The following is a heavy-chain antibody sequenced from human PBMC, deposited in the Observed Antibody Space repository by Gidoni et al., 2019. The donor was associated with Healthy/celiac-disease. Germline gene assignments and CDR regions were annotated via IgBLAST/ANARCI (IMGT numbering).Heavy chain of an antibody. J-gene: IGHJ1*01. V-gene: IGHV4-39*07. Sequence: GLEWIGSIYDSGSTYYNPSLKSRFTIAVDTSKNQFSLKLSSVTAADPAVYYCARHGPPHPYSSSWTEYFQHWGQGTLVTVSS. D-gene: IGHD6-13*01. CDR3: ARHGPPHPYSSSWTEYFQH. CDR2: IYDSGST.